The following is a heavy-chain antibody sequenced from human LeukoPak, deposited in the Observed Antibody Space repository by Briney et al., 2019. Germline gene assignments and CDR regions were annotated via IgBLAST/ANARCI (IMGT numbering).Heavy chain of an antibody. CDR3: ARAQGTVAIDY. D-gene: IGHD5-12*01. V-gene: IGHV4-34*01. CDR1: GGSFSGYY. J-gene: IGHJ4*02. CDR2: INHSGST. Sequence: PSETLSLTCAVYGGSFSGYYWSWIRQPPGKGLEWIEEINHSGSTNYNPSHKSRVTMSVDTSKNQFSLKLSSMTAADTAVYYCARAQGTVAIDYWGQGTLVTVSS.